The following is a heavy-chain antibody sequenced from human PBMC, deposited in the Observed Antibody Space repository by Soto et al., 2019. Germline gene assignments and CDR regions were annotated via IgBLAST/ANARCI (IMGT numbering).Heavy chain of an antibody. CDR2: IYYSGST. V-gene: IGHV4-31*03. CDR3: ASLVRGVITSDYYYYMDV. D-gene: IGHD3-10*01. Sequence: SETLSLTCTVSGGSISSGGYYWSWIRQHPGKGLEWIGYIYYSGSTYYNPSLKSRVTISVDTSKNQFSLKLSSVTAADTAVYYFASLVRGVITSDYYYYMDVWGKGTTVTVSS. CDR1: GGSISSGGYY. J-gene: IGHJ6*03.